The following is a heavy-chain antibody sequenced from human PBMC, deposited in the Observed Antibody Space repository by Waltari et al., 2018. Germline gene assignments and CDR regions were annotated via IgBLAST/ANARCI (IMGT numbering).Heavy chain of an antibody. V-gene: IGHV1-69*12. CDR1: GGTFGRYS. CDR2: IIPIYGRP. Sequence: VHLVQSGAEMRKPGSSVKVSCKASGGTFGRYSIAWVRQAAGQGLAWLGGIIPIYGRPQYANNFQGRVTLTADASTTTVFLEMSGLRAEDTAIYFCARRDLGFAFDVWGQGTLVIVSS. CDR3: ARRDLGFAFDV. D-gene: IGHD1-26*01. J-gene: IGHJ3*01.